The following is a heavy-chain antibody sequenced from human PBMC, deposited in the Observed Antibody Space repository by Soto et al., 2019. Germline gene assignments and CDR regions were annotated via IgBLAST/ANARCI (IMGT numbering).Heavy chain of an antibody. CDR2: INPSGAST. Sequence: QVQLVQSGAEVKKPGASVKVACKASGYSFTSYYMHWVRQAPGQGLEWMGVINPSGASTSYAQKFQGRVTMTRDTSTSTVYMELSSLRSEDTALYYCASDYNAYQRQHVFDIWGQGTLVTVSS. CDR3: ASDYNAYQRQHVFDI. V-gene: IGHV1-46*03. CDR1: GYSFTSYY. J-gene: IGHJ3*02. D-gene: IGHD3-10*01.